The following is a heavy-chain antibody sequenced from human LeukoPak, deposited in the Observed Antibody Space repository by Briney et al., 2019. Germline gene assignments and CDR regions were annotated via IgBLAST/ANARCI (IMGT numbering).Heavy chain of an antibody. D-gene: IGHD6-13*01. Sequence: GESLKISCRGSGYSFTSYWIGWVRQMPGRGLEWMGIIYPGDSDTRYSPSSQGQVTISADKSISTAYLQWSSLKASDTAMYYCARHDGDGAAAGYFWGQGTLVTVSS. V-gene: IGHV5-51*01. CDR3: ARHDGDGAAAGYF. CDR1: GYSFTSYW. J-gene: IGHJ4*02. CDR2: IYPGDSDT.